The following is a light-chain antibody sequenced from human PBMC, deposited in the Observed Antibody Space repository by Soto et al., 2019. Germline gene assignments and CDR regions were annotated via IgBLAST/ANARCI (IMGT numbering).Light chain of an antibody. CDR3: QQYDRFPPT. CDR1: QGVSRW. CDR2: AAS. J-gene: IGKJ4*01. V-gene: IGKV1D-16*01. Sequence: DIQMTQSPPSLSASVGDRVTITCRASQGVSRWVAWYQQKPEKAPKSLIFAASSLQSGVPSRFSGSGSGTDFTLTISNLQTEDFAIYYCQQYDRFPPTFGGGTKVEIK.